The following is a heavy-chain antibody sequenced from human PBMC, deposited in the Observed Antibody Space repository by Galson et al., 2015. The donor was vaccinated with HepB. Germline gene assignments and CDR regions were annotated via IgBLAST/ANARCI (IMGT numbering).Heavy chain of an antibody. D-gene: IGHD4-17*01. J-gene: IGHJ5*02. CDR3: AREIYGDPWLWFDP. CDR2: IYYSGST. CDR1: GGSISSGGYY. V-gene: IGHV4-31*03. Sequence: TLSLTCTVSGGSISSGGYYWSWIRQHPGKGLEWIGYIYYSGSTYYNPSLKSRVTISVDTSKNQFSLKLSSVTAADTAVYYCAREIYGDPWLWFDPWGQGTLVTVSS.